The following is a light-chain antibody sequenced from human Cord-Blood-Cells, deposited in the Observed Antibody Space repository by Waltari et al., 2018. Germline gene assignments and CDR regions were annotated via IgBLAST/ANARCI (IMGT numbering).Light chain of an antibody. CDR3: QQSYSTPYT. J-gene: IGKJ2*01. V-gene: IGKV1-39*01. Sequence: DIQMTQSPSSLSAPVGDRVIITCRASQSISSYLNWYQQKPGKAPKLLIYAASSLQSGVPSRFSGSGSGTDFTLTISSLQPEDFATYYCQQSYSTPYTFGQGTKLEIK. CDR2: AAS. CDR1: QSISSY.